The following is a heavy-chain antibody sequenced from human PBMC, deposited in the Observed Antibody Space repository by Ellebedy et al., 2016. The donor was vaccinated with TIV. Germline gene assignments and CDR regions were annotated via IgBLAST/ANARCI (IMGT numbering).Heavy chain of an antibody. CDR3: AREDLLSSSSSDHYGMDV. Sequence: AASVKVSCKASGYTFSTYYMHWVRQAPGQGLEWMGIIEPSGGTTIYAQRFQGRVTMTRDTSTITVYMELSSLRSEDTAVYYCAREDLLSSSSSDHYGMDVWGQGTTVTVPS. D-gene: IGHD6-6*01. J-gene: IGHJ6*02. CDR1: GYTFSTYY. V-gene: IGHV1-46*01. CDR2: IEPSGGTT.